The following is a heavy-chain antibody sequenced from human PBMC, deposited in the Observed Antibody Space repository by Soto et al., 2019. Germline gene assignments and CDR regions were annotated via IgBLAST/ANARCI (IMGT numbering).Heavy chain of an antibody. V-gene: IGHV3-30-3*01. Sequence: PGGSLRLSCAASGFTFSSYAMHWVRQAPGKGLEWVAVISYDGSNKYYADSVKGRFTISRDNSKNTLYLQMNSLRAEDTAVYYCARERNHRLDYYYYGMDVWAQGTTVTVSS. CDR2: ISYDGSNK. D-gene: IGHD4-4*01. CDR1: GFTFSSYA. CDR3: ARERNHRLDYYYYGMDV. J-gene: IGHJ6*02.